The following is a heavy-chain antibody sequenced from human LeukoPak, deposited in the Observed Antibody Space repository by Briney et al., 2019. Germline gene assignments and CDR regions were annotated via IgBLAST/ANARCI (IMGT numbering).Heavy chain of an antibody. D-gene: IGHD5-18*01. V-gene: IGHV3-49*04. CDR3: TRGQLGYDY. J-gene: IGHJ4*02. CDR1: GFSFVDYA. CDR2: IRTKTSGGTS. Sequence: GRSLKLSCTASGFSFVDYAMTWARQAPGKGLEWVGFIRTKTSGGTSEYATSVKGRFTISRDDSKSIAYLQINSLKTEDTAVYYCTRGQLGYDYWGQGTLVTASS.